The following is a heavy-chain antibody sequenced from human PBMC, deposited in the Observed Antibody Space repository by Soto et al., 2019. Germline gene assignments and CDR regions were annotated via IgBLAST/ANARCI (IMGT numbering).Heavy chain of an antibody. J-gene: IGHJ4*02. D-gene: IGHD6-13*01. Sequence: SETLSLTCTVSGGSISSYYWSWIRQPPGKGLEWIGYIYYSGSTNYNPSLKSRVTISVDTSKNQFSLKLSSVTAADTAVYYCASSSSWYLVDYWGQGTLVTVSS. V-gene: IGHV4-59*01. CDR2: IYYSGST. CDR1: GGSISSYY. CDR3: ASSSSWYLVDY.